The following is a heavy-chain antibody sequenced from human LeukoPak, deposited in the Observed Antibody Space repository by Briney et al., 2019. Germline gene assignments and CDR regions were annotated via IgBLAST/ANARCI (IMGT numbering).Heavy chain of an antibody. CDR1: GFTFSSYG. V-gene: IGHV3-33*01. CDR3: AREGSYADFDY. J-gene: IGHJ4*02. CDR2: IWYDGSNK. D-gene: IGHD1-26*01. Sequence: PGGSLRLSCAASGFTFSSYGMHWVRQAPGKGLEWVAVIWYDGSNKYYADSVKGRFTISRDNSKNTLYLQMNSLRAEDTAVYYCAREGSYADFDYWGQGTLVTVSS.